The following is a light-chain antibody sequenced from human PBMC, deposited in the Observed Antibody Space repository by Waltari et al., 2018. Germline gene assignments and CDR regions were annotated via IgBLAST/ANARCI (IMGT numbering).Light chain of an antibody. CDR1: SSNIGGNP. J-gene: IGLJ2*01. Sequence: QSVLTQQPSASGTPGQRVIISCSGSSSNIGGNPVNWYQHVPGTAPKLLIYSVNQRSSGVPDRFTGSKSGTSASLAISGLQSDDEADYYCSAWDDTLSGVTFGGGTKLTVL. CDR2: SVN. CDR3: SAWDDTLSGVT. V-gene: IGLV1-44*01.